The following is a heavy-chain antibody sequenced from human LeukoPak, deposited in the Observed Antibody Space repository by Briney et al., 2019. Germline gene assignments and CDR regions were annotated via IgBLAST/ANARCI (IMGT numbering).Heavy chain of an antibody. J-gene: IGHJ4*02. CDR1: GGSISSYY. V-gene: IGHV4-4*07. CDR2: IYTSGST. Sequence: SETLSLTCTVSGGSISSYYWSWIRQPPGKGLEWIGRIYTSGSTNYNPSLKSRVTMSVDTSKNQFSLKLSSVTAADTAVYYCARAYTYYYDSPLDYWGQGTLVTVSS. D-gene: IGHD3-22*01. CDR3: ARAYTYYYDSPLDY.